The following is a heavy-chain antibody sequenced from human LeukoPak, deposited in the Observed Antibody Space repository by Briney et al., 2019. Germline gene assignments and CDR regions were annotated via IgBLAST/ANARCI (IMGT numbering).Heavy chain of an antibody. Sequence: PGGSLRLSCAASGFTFSTYWMHWVRQAPGKGLVWVSRINSDGSSTRYADSVKGRFTISRDNAKNTLYLQMNSLRAEDTAVYYCARDLRTTGAFDIWGQGTMVTVSS. D-gene: IGHD4-17*01. CDR2: INSDGSST. CDR3: ARDLRTTGAFDI. CDR1: GFTFSTYW. V-gene: IGHV3-74*01. J-gene: IGHJ3*02.